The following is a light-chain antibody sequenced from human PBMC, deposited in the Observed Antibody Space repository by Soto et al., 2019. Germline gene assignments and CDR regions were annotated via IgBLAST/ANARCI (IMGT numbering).Light chain of an antibody. V-gene: IGKV1-5*01. J-gene: IGKJ1*01. Sequence: DIQMTQSPSTLSASVGDRVTITCRASQSISSWLAWYQQKPGKAPKLLIYDASTLESGVPPRFRGNGSGTEFTLTISSLQPDDLATYYCQQYKTYSGTFGQGTKVDIK. CDR3: QQYKTYSGT. CDR1: QSISSW. CDR2: DAS.